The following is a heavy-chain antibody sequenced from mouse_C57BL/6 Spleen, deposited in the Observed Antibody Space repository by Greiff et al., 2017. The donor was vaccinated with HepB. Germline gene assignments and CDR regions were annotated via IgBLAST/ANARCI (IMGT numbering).Heavy chain of an antibody. J-gene: IGHJ1*03. CDR1: GYTFTSYD. CDR2: IYPRDGST. CDR3: ARSEYYWYFDV. D-gene: IGHD5-1*01. V-gene: IGHV1-85*01. Sequence: QVQLQQSGPELVKPGASVKLSCKASGYTFTSYDINWVKQRPGQGLEWIGWIYPRDGSTNYNEKFKGKATFTADTSSNTAYMQLSSLTTEDSAIYYCARSEYYWYFDVWGTGTTVTVSS.